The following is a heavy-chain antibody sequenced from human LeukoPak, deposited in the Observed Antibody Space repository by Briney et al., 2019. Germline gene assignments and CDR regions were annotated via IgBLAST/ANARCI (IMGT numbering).Heavy chain of an antibody. V-gene: IGHV4-31*03. CDR3: ARFPRDSNRPFDY. Sequence: PSETLSLTCTVSGGSISSGGYSWSWIRQHPGKGLEWIGYIYYSGSTYYNPSLKSRVTISVDTSKNQFSLKLRSVTAADTAVYYCARFPRDSNRPFDYWGQGTLVTVSS. D-gene: IGHD4-11*01. J-gene: IGHJ4*02. CDR1: GGSISSGGYS. CDR2: IYYSGST.